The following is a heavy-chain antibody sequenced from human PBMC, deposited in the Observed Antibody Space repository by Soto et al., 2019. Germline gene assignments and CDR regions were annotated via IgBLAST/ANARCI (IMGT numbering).Heavy chain of an antibody. CDR1: GFTFSSYG. D-gene: IGHD5-18*01. J-gene: IGHJ6*02. V-gene: IGHV3-33*01. Sequence: QVQLVESGGGVVQPGRSLRLSCAASGFTFSSYGMHWVRQAPGKGLEWVAIIWYDGSNKYYADSVKGRFTISRDNSKNALYLQMNSLRAEDTAVYYCARAMGGYGYGSYYYYGMDVWGQGTTVTVSS. CDR3: ARAMGGYGYGSYYYYGMDV. CDR2: IWYDGSNK.